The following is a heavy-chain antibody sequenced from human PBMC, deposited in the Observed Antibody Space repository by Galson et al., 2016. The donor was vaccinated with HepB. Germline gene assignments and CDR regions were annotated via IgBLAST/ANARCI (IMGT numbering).Heavy chain of an antibody. D-gene: IGHD3-10*01. CDR1: GFNFSRYV. V-gene: IGHV3-23*01. Sequence: SCAASGFNFSRYVMAWVRQSPGKGLEWVSGIIGSGATTFYADSLEGRFTISRDNSRNTLDQQIDSLRAEDTAVYYCARSYYHDLGTYYMDPHWGQGALVTVSS. CDR3: ARSYYHDLGTYYMDPH. CDR2: IIGSGATT. J-gene: IGHJ4*02.